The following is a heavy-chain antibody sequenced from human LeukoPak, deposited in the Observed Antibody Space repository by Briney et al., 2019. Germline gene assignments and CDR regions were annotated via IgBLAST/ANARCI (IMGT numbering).Heavy chain of an antibody. V-gene: IGHV3-23*01. Sequence: GGSLRLFCAASGFTFSSYAMSWVRQAPGKGLEWVSSISDSGITTYYADSVKGRFTISRDNSKNTLYLQMNILRVEDTAVYYCAQRRGSGSQNQFDYWGPGSLVTVSS. CDR2: ISDSGITT. CDR1: GFTFSSYA. J-gene: IGHJ4*02. CDR3: AQRRGSGSQNQFDY. D-gene: IGHD6-19*01.